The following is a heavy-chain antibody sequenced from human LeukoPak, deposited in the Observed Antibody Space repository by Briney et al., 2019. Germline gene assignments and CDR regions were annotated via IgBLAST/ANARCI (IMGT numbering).Heavy chain of an antibody. J-gene: IGHJ3*02. CDR2: IIPMFGTP. V-gene: IGHV1-69*05. CDR1: GGSFRRSA. CDR3: TKTSQSPVTPGAFDI. D-gene: IGHD4-11*01. Sequence: SVKVSCKASGGSFRRSAISWVGQTPGQGLEWMGGIIPMFGTPNYAQKFRGRVSMTTEESTSTAYMELSSLTSEDTAVYYCTKTSQSPVTPGAFDIWGQGTMVTVSS.